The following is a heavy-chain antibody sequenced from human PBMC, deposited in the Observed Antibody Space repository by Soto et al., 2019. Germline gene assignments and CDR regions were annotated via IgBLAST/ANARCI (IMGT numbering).Heavy chain of an antibody. CDR1: GGSVSSSNW. V-gene: IGHV4-4*02. J-gene: IGHJ3*02. Sequence: QVQLQESGPGLVKPSGTLSLTCAVSGGSVSSSNWWSWVRQSPGKGLVWRGEIYHSGSAHYNPSLKSRVTISLDKSKNQFSLRLTSVTAADTAVYYCARVPGVVVSADDAFDIWGPGTRVIVSS. D-gene: IGHD2-21*02. CDR3: ARVPGVVVSADDAFDI. CDR2: IYHSGSA.